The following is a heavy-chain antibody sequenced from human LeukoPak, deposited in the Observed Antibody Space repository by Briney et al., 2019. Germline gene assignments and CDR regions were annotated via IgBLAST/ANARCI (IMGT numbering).Heavy chain of an antibody. CDR2: IIPIFGTA. V-gene: IGHV1-69*13. J-gene: IGHJ6*03. CDR3: ARGRGITIYPTYYYMDV. Sequence: EASVKVSCKASGGTFSSYAISWVRQAPGQGLEWMGGIIPIFGTAIYAQKFEGTVTITADESTSTAFVELSSLRSEDTAVYYCARGRGITIYPTYYYMDVWGQGTTITVSS. D-gene: IGHD3-3*01. CDR1: GGTFSSYA.